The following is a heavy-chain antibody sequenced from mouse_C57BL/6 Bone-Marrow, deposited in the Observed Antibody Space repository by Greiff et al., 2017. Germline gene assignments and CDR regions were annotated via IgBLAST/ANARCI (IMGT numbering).Heavy chain of an antibody. CDR3: AKEGNWDWYCEV. CDR1: GFSLTSSG. CDR2: IWGDGRT. J-gene: IGHJ1*03. Sequence: QVQLKESGPGLVAPSQSLSITCTVSGFSLTSSGVSWVRQPPGKGLEWLGVIWGDGRTNYHSALISRLSISKDNSKSQVFLKLNRLQTDDTATYYCAKEGNWDWYCEVWGTGTTVTVSS. D-gene: IGHD4-1*01. V-gene: IGHV2-3*01.